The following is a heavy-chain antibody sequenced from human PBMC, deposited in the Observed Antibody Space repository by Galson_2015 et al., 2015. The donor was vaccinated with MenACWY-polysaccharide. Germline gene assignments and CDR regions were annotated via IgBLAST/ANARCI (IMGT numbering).Heavy chain of an antibody. CDR1: GFTFGSYA. J-gene: IGHJ3*01. CDR3: AKVTEMASSRRPFDV. Sequence: SLRLSCAASGFTFGSYAMGWVRRAPGKGLEWVSSIGGSGLTTFYAESVKGRFTISRDNAQNILSLQMNSLRADDTARYFCAKVTEMASSRRPFDVWGQGTMVTVSS. CDR2: IGGSGLTT. V-gene: IGHV3-23*01. D-gene: IGHD5-24*01.